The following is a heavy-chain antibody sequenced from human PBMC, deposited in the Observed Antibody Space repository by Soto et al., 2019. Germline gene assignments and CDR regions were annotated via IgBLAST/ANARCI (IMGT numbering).Heavy chain of an antibody. V-gene: IGHV1-69*13. Sequence: SVKVSCKASGGTFSTYTIIWVRQAPGQGLEWMGGIIPIFGTANYAQKFQGRVTITADESTSTAYMELSSLRSEDTAVYYCARAESHAFDIWGQGTMVTVSS. CDR1: GGTFSTYT. J-gene: IGHJ3*02. CDR2: IIPIFGTA. CDR3: ARAESHAFDI.